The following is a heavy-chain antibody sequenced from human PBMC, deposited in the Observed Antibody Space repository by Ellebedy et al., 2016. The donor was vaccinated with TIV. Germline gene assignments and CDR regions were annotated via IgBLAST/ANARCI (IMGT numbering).Heavy chain of an antibody. CDR3: ARDDVVVVTAIRDYYYYYSMDV. D-gene: IGHD2-21*02. CDR2: IYHSGST. J-gene: IGHJ6*02. V-gene: IGHV4-4*02. CDR1: GGSISSSNW. Sequence: SETLSLXXAVSGGSISSSNWWSWVRQPPGKGLEWIGEIYHSGSTNYNPSLKSRVTISVDKSKNQFSLKLSSVTAADTAVYYCARDDVVVVTAIRDYYYYYSMDVWGQGTTVTVSS.